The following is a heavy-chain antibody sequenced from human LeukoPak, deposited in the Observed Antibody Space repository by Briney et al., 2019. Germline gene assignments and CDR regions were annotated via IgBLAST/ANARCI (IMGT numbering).Heavy chain of an antibody. D-gene: IGHD3-10*01. CDR1: VFTLDNYG. CDR2: INWNGGST. Sequence: GGSLRLSCAASVFTLDNYGMSWVRQAPGKGLEWVSGINWNGGSTGYADSVKGRFTISRDNAKNSLYLQMNSLRAEDTALYYCGKSNRVSGSYLPVDYWGQGTLVTVSS. V-gene: IGHV3-20*04. CDR3: GKSNRVSGSYLPVDY. J-gene: IGHJ4*02.